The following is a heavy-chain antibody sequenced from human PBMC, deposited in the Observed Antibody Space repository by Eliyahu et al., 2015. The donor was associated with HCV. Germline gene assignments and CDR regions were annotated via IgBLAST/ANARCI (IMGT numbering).Heavy chain of an antibody. D-gene: IGHD6-13*01. Sequence: QVQLQESGPGLVKPSETXVPHLHCLWCLRXKLLLELDPXAPRKGLEWVGDIYYSGTGTTKCNPSLRGRVTISLETSKNQFSLKLTSVTATDAAVYYCAGERNIGAQEGMDVWGQGTTVTVSS. CDR3: AGERNIGAQEGMDV. V-gene: IGHV4-59*02. J-gene: IGHJ6*02. CDR1: CLRXKLL. CDR2: IYYSGTGTT.